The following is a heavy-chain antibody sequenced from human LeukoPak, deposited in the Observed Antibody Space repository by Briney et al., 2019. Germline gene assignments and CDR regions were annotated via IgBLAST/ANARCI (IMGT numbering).Heavy chain of an antibody. V-gene: IGHV3-33*01. Sequence: GGSLRLSCTASGFTFSNYAMHWVRQAPDKGLEWVAVIWYDASNKYYAESVKGRFTISRDNSKNTLYLQMNSLKAEDTAVYYCARVFSGSGSSGSFDCWGQGTLVTVSS. D-gene: IGHD3-3*01. CDR1: GFTFSNYA. CDR3: ARVFSGSGSSGSFDC. J-gene: IGHJ4*02. CDR2: IWYDASNK.